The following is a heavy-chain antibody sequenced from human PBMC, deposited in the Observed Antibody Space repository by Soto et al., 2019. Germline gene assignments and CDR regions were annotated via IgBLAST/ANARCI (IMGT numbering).Heavy chain of an antibody. J-gene: IGHJ6*02. D-gene: IGHD3-10*01. CDR2: INYDGYS. V-gene: IGHV4-59*08. Sequence: QVQLQESGPGLVKPSETLSLTCTVSGGSITNYYCSWFRQPPGKGLEWIGYINYDGYSAYNLSLRXXFXXSMDASKTQFSLMLESVTATDTAVYYCARHGFGPLHGLVDGWGPGPTVIVSS. CDR3: ARHGFGPLHGLVDG. CDR1: GGSITNYY.